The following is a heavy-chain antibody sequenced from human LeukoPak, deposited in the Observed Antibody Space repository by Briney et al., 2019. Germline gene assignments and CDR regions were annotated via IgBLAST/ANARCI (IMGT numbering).Heavy chain of an antibody. CDR2: INPSGGST. V-gene: IGHV1-46*01. Sequence: ASVKVSCKASGYTFTSYYMHWVRQAPGQGLEWMGIINPSGGSTSYARKFQGRVTMTRDTSTSTVYMELSSLRSEDTAVYYCARDREVAAAGTESNWFDPWGQGTLVTVSS. D-gene: IGHD6-13*01. CDR3: ARDREVAAAGTESNWFDP. J-gene: IGHJ5*02. CDR1: GYTFTSYY.